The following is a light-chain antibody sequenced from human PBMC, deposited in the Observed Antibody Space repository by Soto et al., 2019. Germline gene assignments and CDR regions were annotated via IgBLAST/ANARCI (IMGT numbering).Light chain of an antibody. J-gene: IGKJ2*02. CDR1: QSVSSN. CDR2: GAS. CDR3: QPYNNWPRT. V-gene: IGKV3-15*01. Sequence: EIVMTQSPATLSVSPGERATLSCRASQSVSSNLAWYHQKPGQAPRLLIYGASTRATGIPAMFSGSGSGTEFTLTISSLQSEDFAVYYCQPYNNWPRTFGQGTKLEIK.